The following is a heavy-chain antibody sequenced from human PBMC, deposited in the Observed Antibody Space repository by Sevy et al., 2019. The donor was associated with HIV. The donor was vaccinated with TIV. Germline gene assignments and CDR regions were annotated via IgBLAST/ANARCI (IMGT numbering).Heavy chain of an antibody. CDR1: GFSGFTFSSQA. Sequence: GGSLRLSCVASGFSGFTFSSQAMSWVRQAPGKGLEWVSGSTGSGVSTYYADSVKGRFTISRDNSKNTLYWQMNGLRAEDTAIYYCANMFTTSWSDLGSSWGQGTLVTVSS. D-gene: IGHD2-2*01. CDR2: STGSGVST. V-gene: IGHV3-23*01. J-gene: IGHJ5*02. CDR3: ANMFTTSWSDLGSS.